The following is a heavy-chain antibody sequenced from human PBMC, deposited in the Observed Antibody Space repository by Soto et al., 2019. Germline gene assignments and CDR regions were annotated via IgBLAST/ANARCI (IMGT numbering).Heavy chain of an antibody. CDR2: ISGSGGST. D-gene: IGHD6-19*01. CDR1: GFTFSSYA. J-gene: IGHJ4*02. V-gene: IGHV3-23*01. Sequence: EVQLLESGGGLVQPGGSLRLSCAASGFTFSSYAMSWVRQAPGKGLEWVSAISGSGGSTYYADSVKGRFTISRDNSKNTLYLQMNSLRAEDTAVYYCAKARNRRKVAVAILYYFDYWGQGTLVTVSS. CDR3: AKARNRRKVAVAILYYFDY.